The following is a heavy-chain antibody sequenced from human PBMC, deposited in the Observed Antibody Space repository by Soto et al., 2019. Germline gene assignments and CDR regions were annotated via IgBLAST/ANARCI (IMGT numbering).Heavy chain of an antibody. V-gene: IGHV3-23*01. CDR3: AKVPWQLIHTYYFHY. CDR2: ISDSGGST. CDR1: GFTFGNYA. J-gene: IGHJ4*02. D-gene: IGHD6-6*01. Sequence: GGSLRLSCAASGFTFGNYAMSWVRQAPGKGLEWVSGISDSGGSTYYPDSVKGRFTISRDNSKNTLYLQMNSLRAEDPAVYYCAKVPWQLIHTYYFHYWGQGTMGTVSS.